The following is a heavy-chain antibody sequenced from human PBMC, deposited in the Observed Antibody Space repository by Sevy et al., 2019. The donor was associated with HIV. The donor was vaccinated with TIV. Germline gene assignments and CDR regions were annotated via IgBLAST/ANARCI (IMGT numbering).Heavy chain of an antibody. Sequence: GGSLRLSCAASGFTFSISAMTWVRQAPGKGLEWVSVISGSGNSAYYADSVKGRFTISRDNSKTTLSLQMNSLIAEDTAVYYCAKGGRSYGDSYFDHWGQGTLVTVSS. CDR2: ISGSGNSA. D-gene: IGHD5-18*01. CDR3: AKGGRSYGDSYFDH. V-gene: IGHV3-23*01. CDR1: GFTFSISA. J-gene: IGHJ4*02.